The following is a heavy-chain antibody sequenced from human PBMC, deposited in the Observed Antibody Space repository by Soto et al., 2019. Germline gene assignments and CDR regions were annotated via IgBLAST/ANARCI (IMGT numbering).Heavy chain of an antibody. CDR2: IYYSGST. Sequence: SETLSLTCTVSGGSISSYYWSWIRQPPGKGLEWIGYIYYSGSTNYNPSLKSRVTISVDTSKNQFSLKLSSVTAADTAVYYCAREVDSNSLYYYYYYMDVWGKGTTVTVSS. CDR3: AREVDSNSLYYYYYYMDV. D-gene: IGHD4-4*01. V-gene: IGHV4-59*01. J-gene: IGHJ6*03. CDR1: GGSISSYY.